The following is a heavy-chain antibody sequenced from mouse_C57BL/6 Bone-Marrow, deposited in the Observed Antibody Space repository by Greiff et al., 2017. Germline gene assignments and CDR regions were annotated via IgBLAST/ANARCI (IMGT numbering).Heavy chain of an antibody. V-gene: IGHV1-64*01. J-gene: IGHJ4*01. D-gene: IGHD1-1*01. CDR3: ARSGVVATGYYAMDY. CDR2: IHPNSGST. Sequence: QVQLQQPGAELVKPGASVKLSCKASGYTFTSYWMHWVKQRPGQGLEWIGMIHPNSGSTNYNEKFKSKATLTVDKSSSTAYMQLSSLTSEDSAVYYCARSGVVATGYYAMDYWGQGTSVTVSS. CDR1: GYTFTSYW.